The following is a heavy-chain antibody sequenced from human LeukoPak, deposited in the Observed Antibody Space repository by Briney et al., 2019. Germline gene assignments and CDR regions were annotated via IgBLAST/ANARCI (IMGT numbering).Heavy chain of an antibody. J-gene: IGHJ3*02. D-gene: IGHD1-7*01. CDR1: GYSISSGYY. CDR2: IYHSGST. Sequence: PSETLSLTCTVSGYSISSGYYWGWIRQPPGKGLEWIGSIYHSGSTYYNPSLKSRVTISVDTSKNQFSLKLSSVTAADTAVYYCARDLGWNWNYDAFDIWGQGTMVTVSS. V-gene: IGHV4-38-2*02. CDR3: ARDLGWNWNYDAFDI.